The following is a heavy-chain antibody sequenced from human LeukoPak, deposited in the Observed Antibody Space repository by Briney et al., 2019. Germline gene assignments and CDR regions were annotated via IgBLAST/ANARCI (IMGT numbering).Heavy chain of an antibody. V-gene: IGHV4-30-2*01. CDR1: GGSIGSDTFS. D-gene: IGHD5-12*01. Sequence: SETLSLTCTVSGGSIGSDTFSYNWIRQPPGKGLEWIGYIFHTGSIYYSPSLKSRVTIAVDRSKNQFSLKLSSVTAADTAVYYCVRGYSDYPYYFDNWGQGTLVTVSS. J-gene: IGHJ4*02. CDR2: IFHTGSI. CDR3: VRGYSDYPYYFDN.